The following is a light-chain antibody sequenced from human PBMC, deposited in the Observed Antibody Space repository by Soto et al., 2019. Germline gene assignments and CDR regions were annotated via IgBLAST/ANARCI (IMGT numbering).Light chain of an antibody. CDR1: QGIRND. CDR2: AVS. J-gene: IGKJ2*01. Sequence: AIQMTQSPSSLSASVGDRVTITCRASQGIRNDLGWYQQKPGKAPKLLIYAVSSLQSGVPARFSGSGSGTDFTLSISSLQSEDLATYYCLPDHDYPYTFGQGTKVEIK. V-gene: IGKV1-6*01. CDR3: LPDHDYPYT.